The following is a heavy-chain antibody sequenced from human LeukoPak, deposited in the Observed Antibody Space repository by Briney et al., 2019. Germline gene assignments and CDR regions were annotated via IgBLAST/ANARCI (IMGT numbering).Heavy chain of an antibody. V-gene: IGHV3-48*03. D-gene: IGHD6-25*01. CDR3: ARDWAAAGRFGY. CDR2: ISSSGSTI. Sequence: GGSLRLSCAASGFIFSSYEMNWVRQAPGKGLEWVSYISSSGSTIYYADSVKGRFTISRDNAKSSLYLQMNSLSDEDTAVYYCARDWAAAGRFGYWGQGTLVTVSS. J-gene: IGHJ4*02. CDR1: GFIFSSYE.